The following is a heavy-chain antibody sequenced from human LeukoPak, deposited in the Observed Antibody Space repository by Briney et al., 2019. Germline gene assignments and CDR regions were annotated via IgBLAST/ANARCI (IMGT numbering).Heavy chain of an antibody. CDR1: GYTFTRYY. Sequence: VASVKVSCKASGYTFTRYYMHWVRQAPGQGLEGMGIINPSGGSTSYAQKFQGRVTMTRDTSTSTVYMEMSSLRSEDTAVYYCAREREVARQYIYYYYGMDVWGQGTTVTVSS. CDR2: INPSGGST. CDR3: AREREVARQYIYYYYGMDV. D-gene: IGHD5-12*01. V-gene: IGHV1-46*01. J-gene: IGHJ6*02.